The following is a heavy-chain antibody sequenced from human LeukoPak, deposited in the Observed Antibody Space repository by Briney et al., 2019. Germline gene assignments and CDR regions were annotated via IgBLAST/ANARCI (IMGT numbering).Heavy chain of an antibody. CDR1: GGSVSSHS. Sequence: SETLSLTCSVSGGSVSSHSWSWIRQPAGEGLEWIGRIYTSGTTNYNPSLKSRVTMSVDTSKTQFSLRLSSVTAADTAVYYCARGSGTTNFDYWGQGTLVTVSS. D-gene: IGHD1-1*01. CDR3: ARGSGTTNFDY. J-gene: IGHJ4*02. CDR2: IYTSGTT. V-gene: IGHV4-4*07.